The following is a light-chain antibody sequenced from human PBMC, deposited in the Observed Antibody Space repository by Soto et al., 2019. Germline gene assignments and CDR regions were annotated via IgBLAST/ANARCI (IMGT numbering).Light chain of an antibody. CDR1: QSVIMSY. Sequence: IVLTQSPGTLFVSRGERAPLYXRASQSVIMSYLAWSQLYPGXTPRVXXYGXATRATGSPARLSGSGSGTEFSLTISSLQSEDFAVYYCQQYSNGTSTFGQGTRLEIK. CDR2: GXA. J-gene: IGKJ5*01. CDR3: QQYSNGTST. V-gene: IGKV3-15*01.